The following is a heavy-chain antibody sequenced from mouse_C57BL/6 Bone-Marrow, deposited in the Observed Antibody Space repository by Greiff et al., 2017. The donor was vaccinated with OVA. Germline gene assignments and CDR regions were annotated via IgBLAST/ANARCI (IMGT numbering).Heavy chain of an antibody. Sequence: VQGVESGAELVRPGASVTLSCKASGYTFTDYEMHWVKQTPVHGLEWIGAIDPETGGTAYNQKFKGKAILTADKYSSTAYMELRSLTSEDSAVYYCTLDSSGYGYFDVWGTGTTVTVSS. V-gene: IGHV1-15*01. CDR3: TLDSSGYGYFDV. CDR1: GYTFTDYE. D-gene: IGHD3-2*02. CDR2: IDPETGGT. J-gene: IGHJ1*03.